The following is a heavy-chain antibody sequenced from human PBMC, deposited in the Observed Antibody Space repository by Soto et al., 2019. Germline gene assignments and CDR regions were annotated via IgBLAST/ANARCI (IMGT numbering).Heavy chain of an antibody. Sequence: QVQLQESGPGLVKPSQTLSLTCTVTGGSLTSGDQYWTWIRHRPGEGLEWFGYINHRGGLDYNPSLKSRVSMSVDTSKNQFSLNLSSVTAADTAVYYCARELPQRQGRNMDVWGQGTTVTVSS. J-gene: IGHJ6*02. D-gene: IGHD1-1*01. CDR2: INHRGGL. V-gene: IGHV4-31*03. CDR3: ARELPQRQGRNMDV. CDR1: GGSLTSGDQY.